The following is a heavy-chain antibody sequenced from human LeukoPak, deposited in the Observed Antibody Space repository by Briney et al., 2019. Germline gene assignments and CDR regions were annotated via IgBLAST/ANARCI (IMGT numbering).Heavy chain of an antibody. CDR1: GGSISSYY. CDR2: IYTSGST. Sequence: KSSETLSLTCTVSGGSISSYYWSWIRQPAGKGLEWIGRIYTSGSTNYNPSLKSRVTMSVDTSKNQFSLKLSSVTAADTAVYYCAADPAPTMVRGVPSGWGQGTLVTVSS. V-gene: IGHV4-4*07. CDR3: AADPAPTMVRGVPSG. J-gene: IGHJ4*02. D-gene: IGHD3-10*01.